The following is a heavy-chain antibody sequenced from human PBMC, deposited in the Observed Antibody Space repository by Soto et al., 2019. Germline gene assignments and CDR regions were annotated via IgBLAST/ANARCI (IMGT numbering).Heavy chain of an antibody. Sequence: GGSLRLSCAASGFTFSSYSMNWVRQAPGKGLEWVSYISSSGSTTYYADPVKGRFTISRDNAKNSLYLQMNSLRAEDTAIYYCATRSGGGGAFDFWGQGTMVTVSS. CDR3: ATRSGGGGAFDF. V-gene: IGHV3-48*03. J-gene: IGHJ3*01. CDR2: ISSSGSTT. CDR1: GFTFSSYS. D-gene: IGHD3-10*01.